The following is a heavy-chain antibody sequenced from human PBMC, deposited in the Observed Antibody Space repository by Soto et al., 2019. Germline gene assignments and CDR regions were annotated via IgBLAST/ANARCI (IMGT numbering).Heavy chain of an antibody. J-gene: IGHJ4*02. CDR3: ARGGYYYDSSAYYASLNY. CDR2: IKSDGIST. D-gene: IGHD3-22*01. CDR1: GFTFSNYW. Sequence: EVQLVGSGGGLVQPGGSLRLSCAASGFTFSNYWMHWVRQAPGKGLVWVSRIKSDGISTSYADSVKGRFTISRDNAKNTLYLQMNSLRAEDTAVYHCARGGYYYDSSAYYASLNYWGRGTLVTVSS. V-gene: IGHV3-74*01.